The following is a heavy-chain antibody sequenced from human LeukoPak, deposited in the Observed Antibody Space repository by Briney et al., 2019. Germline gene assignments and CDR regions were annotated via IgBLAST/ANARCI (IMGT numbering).Heavy chain of an antibody. V-gene: IGHV4-34*01. D-gene: IGHD3-10*01. Sequence: SETLSLTCAVYGGSFSGYYWSWIRQPPGKGLEWIGEINHSGSTNYNPSLKSRVTISVDTSKNQFSLKLSSVTAADTAVYYCASNMLRGPGQWYYGMDVWGKGTTVTVSS. CDR1: GGSFSGYY. CDR2: INHSGST. J-gene: IGHJ6*04. CDR3: ASNMLRGPGQWYYGMDV.